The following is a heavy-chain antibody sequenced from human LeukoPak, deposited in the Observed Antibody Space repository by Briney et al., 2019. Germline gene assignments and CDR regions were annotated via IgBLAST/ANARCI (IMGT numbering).Heavy chain of an antibody. D-gene: IGHD3-16*01. CDR1: GFTFSSNR. Sequence: GWSLRLSCAVSGFTFSSNRMSWVRQAPGKGLEWVANIYQHGSEEHYVDSVKGRFTISRDNAKNSLYLQMDSLRAEDTAMYYCAREATFGYHYFDYWGQGTLVTVSS. CDR2: IYQHGSEE. J-gene: IGHJ4*02. CDR3: AREATFGYHYFDY. V-gene: IGHV3-7*01.